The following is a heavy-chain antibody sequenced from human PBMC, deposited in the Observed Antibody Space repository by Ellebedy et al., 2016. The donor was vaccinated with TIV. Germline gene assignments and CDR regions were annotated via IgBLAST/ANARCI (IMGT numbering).Heavy chain of an antibody. D-gene: IGHD3-10*01. J-gene: IGHJ4*02. CDR3: ARGRKWFGEFRPFDY. CDR1: GGSISSYY. CDR2: IYTSGST. Sequence: SETLSLXXTVSGGSISSYYWSWIRQPAGKGLEWIGRIYTSGSTNYNPSLKSRVTISVDTSKNQFSLKLSSVTAADTAVYYCARGRKWFGEFRPFDYWGQGTLVTVSS. V-gene: IGHV4-4*07.